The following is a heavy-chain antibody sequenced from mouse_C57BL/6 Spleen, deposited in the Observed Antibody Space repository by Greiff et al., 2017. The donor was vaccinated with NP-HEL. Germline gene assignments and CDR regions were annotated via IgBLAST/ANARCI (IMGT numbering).Heavy chain of an antibody. Sequence: VQLKESGAELVRPGASVKLSCTASGFNIKDDYMHWVKQRPEQGLEWIGWIDPENGDTEYASKFQGKATITADTSSNTAYLQLSSLTSEDTAVYYCTTRGSRDYWGQGTTLTVSS. CDR2: IDPENGDT. V-gene: IGHV14-4*01. J-gene: IGHJ2*01. CDR1: GFNIKDDY. D-gene: IGHD1-1*02. CDR3: TTRGSRDY.